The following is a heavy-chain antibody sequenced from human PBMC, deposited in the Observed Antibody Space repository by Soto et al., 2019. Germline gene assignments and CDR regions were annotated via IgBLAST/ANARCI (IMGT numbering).Heavy chain of an antibody. D-gene: IGHD1-26*01. V-gene: IGHV4-31*03. CDR3: ARGEDSALYYFDF. J-gene: IGHJ4*02. CDR1: GGSISSGGYY. Sequence: QVQLQESGPGLVKPSQTLSLTCTVSGGSISSGGYYWSWIRQHPGKGLAWIGYIYYSGRTYYKPSLKSRVTISVDTSKNQFSLKLSSVTAADTAVYYCARGEDSALYYFDFWGQGTLVAVSS. CDR2: IYYSGRT.